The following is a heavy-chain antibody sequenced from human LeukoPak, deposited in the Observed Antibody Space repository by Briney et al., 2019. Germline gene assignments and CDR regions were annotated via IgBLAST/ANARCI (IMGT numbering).Heavy chain of an antibody. CDR3: AKLASYCSSISCYDWYFDL. CDR2: ISGTGGST. V-gene: IGHV3-23*01. D-gene: IGHD2-2*01. Sequence: GGSLRFSCAASGFTFSSYAMSWVRQAPGKGLEWVSLISGTGGSTYYADSVKGRFTISRDNSKNTLYVQMNSLRAEDTAVYYCAKLASYCSSISCYDWYFDLWGRGTLVTVSS. CDR1: GFTFSSYA. J-gene: IGHJ2*01.